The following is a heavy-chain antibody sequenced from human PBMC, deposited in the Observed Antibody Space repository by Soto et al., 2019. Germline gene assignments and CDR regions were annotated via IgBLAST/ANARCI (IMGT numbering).Heavy chain of an antibody. V-gene: IGHV3-23*01. D-gene: IGHD6-19*01. CDR3: AKDTYSSGWYGFDY. CDR1: GFTFSSYA. Sequence: PGGSLRLSCAASGFTFSSYAMSWVRQAPGKGLEWVSAISGSGGSTYFADSVKGRFTISRDNSKNTLYLQMNSLRAEDTAVYYCAKDTYSSGWYGFDYWGQGTLVTVSS. CDR2: ISGSGGST. J-gene: IGHJ4*02.